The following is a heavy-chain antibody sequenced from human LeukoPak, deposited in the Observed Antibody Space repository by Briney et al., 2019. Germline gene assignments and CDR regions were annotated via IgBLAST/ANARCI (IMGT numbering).Heavy chain of an antibody. Sequence: GGPLSLSCAASGFTFSDYNMTWIRQAPGKGLEGVSYISSSGSTIYYADSVKGRFTISRDNAKNSLYLQMNSLRAEDTAVYYCARVRGSYGRDAFDIWGQGTMVTVSS. D-gene: IGHD1-26*01. J-gene: IGHJ3*02. CDR3: ARVRGSYGRDAFDI. V-gene: IGHV3-11*01. CDR1: GFTFSDYN. CDR2: ISSSGSTI.